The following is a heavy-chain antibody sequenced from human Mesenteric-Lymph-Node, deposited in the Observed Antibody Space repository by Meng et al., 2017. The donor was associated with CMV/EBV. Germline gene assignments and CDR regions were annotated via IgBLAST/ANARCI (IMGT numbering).Heavy chain of an antibody. V-gene: IGHV4-39*01. J-gene: IGHJ4*02. CDR2: IYYSGNT. Sequence: LSLICPFSGCSISTNYYSWGWIRQPPVKGLEWIGSIYYSGNTHYNPSLKSRVTISIDTSKNQFSLKLTSVTAADTAVYYCARRGDYWGQGTLVTVSS. CDR1: GCSISTNYYS. CDR3: ARRGDY.